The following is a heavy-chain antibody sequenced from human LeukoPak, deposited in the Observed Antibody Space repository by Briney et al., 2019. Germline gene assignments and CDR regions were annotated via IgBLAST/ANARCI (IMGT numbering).Heavy chain of an antibody. CDR2: IWYDGSNK. V-gene: IGHV3-33*01. D-gene: IGHD2-15*01. J-gene: IGHJ6*02. Sequence: GGSLRLSCAASGFTFSSYGMHWVRQAPGKGLEWVAVIWYDGSNKYYADSVKGRFTISRDNSKNTLYLQMNSLRAEDTAVYYCARDLVVAATFYYYYYYGMDVWGQGTTVTVSS. CDR3: ARDLVVAATFYYYYYYGMDV. CDR1: GFTFSSYG.